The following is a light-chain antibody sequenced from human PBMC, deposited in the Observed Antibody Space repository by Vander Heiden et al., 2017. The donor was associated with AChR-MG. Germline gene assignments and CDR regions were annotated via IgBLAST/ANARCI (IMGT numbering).Light chain of an antibody. CDR1: QSVSTN. CDR3: QQRSNWPPNI. V-gene: IGKV3-11*01. CDR2: DAS. Sequence: EIVLTQSPATLSLSPGERATLSCWASQSVSTNLAWYQQKPGQAPRLLIYDASTRATGIPARFSGSGSGTDFTLTISSLEPEDFAVYYCQQRSNWPPNIFGQGTKLEIK. J-gene: IGKJ2*01.